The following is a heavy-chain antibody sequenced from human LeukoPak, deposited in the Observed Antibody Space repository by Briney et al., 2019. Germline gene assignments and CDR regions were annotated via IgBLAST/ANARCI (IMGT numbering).Heavy chain of an antibody. D-gene: IGHD2-21*02. CDR3: ARDSVTATPRSSYYYGMDV. Sequence: PSETLSLTCTVSGGSISSYYWSWIRQPPGKGLEWIGYIHYSGSTNYNPSLKSRVTISVDTSKNQFSLKLSSVTAADTAVYYCARDSVTATPRSSYYYGMDVWGQGTTVTVSS. V-gene: IGHV4-59*01. J-gene: IGHJ6*02. CDR1: GGSISSYY. CDR2: IHYSGST.